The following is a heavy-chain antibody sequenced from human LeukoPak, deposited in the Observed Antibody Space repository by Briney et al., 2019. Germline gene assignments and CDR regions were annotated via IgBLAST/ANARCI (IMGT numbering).Heavy chain of an antibody. CDR1: GGSISSNNYY. CDR3: ARPGYYYDSIGYHYRDY. V-gene: IGHV4-39*01. Sequence: SETLSLNSPVSGGSISSNNYYWGWIRQPPGKGLEWIGSIYYSGSTYYNPSFKSRVTISVDTSNNQFSLKLSSVTAADTAVYYCARPGYYYDSIGYHYRDYWGQGTLVTVSS. D-gene: IGHD3-22*01. J-gene: IGHJ4*02. CDR2: IYYSGST.